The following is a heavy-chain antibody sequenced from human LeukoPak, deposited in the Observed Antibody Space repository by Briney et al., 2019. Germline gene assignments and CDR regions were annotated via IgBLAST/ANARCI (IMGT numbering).Heavy chain of an antibody. Sequence: GGSLRLSCAASGFTFSSYWMSWVRQAPGKGLEWVANIKQDGSEKYYVDSVKGRFTISRDNAKNSLYLQMNSLRAEDTAVYYCTKGGTGDWNYAPHLDYWGQGTLVTVSS. D-gene: IGHD1-7*01. CDR3: TKGGTGDWNYAPHLDY. CDR2: IKQDGSEK. CDR1: GFTFSSYW. J-gene: IGHJ4*02. V-gene: IGHV3-7*03.